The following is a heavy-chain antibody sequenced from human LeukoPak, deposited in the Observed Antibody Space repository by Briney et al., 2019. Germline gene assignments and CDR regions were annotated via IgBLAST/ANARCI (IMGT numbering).Heavy chain of an antibody. V-gene: IGHV4-39*06. CDR3: ARGYGDYYGDNWFDP. CDR2: IYYSGST. Sequence: PSETLSLTCTVSGGSISSSNYYWGWIRQPPGKGLEWIASIYYSGSTYYNPSLKSRVTISVDTSKNQFPLKLSSVTAADTAVYYCARGYGDYYGDNWFDPWGQGTLVTVSS. CDR1: GGSISSSNYY. J-gene: IGHJ5*02. D-gene: IGHD4-17*01.